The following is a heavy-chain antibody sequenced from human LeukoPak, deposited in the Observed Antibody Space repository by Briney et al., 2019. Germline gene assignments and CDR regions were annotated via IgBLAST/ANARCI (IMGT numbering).Heavy chain of an antibody. CDR2: INHSGST. J-gene: IGHJ4*02. CDR3: ASWERITMIVVAPSGFRY. D-gene: IGHD3-22*01. V-gene: IGHV4-34*01. CDR1: GGSFSGYY. Sequence: SETLSLTCAVYGGSFSGYYWSWIRQPPGKGLEWIGEINHSGSTNYNPSLKSRDTISVDTSKNQFSLKLSSVTAADTAVYYCASWERITMIVVAPSGFRYWGQGTLVTVSS.